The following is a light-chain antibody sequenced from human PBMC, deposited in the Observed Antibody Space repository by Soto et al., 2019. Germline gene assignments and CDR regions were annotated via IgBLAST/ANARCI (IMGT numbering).Light chain of an antibody. V-gene: IGKV3-20*01. Sequence: ELVLTQSPDTLSLSPGERATLSCRASQSVSSSFFAWYQQKPGQAPRLLIYAASNRATGLPDRFSGSGSGTDFTLTISRVEPEDFAVYYCQQYGELPGTFGQGTKVEIK. CDR2: AAS. CDR3: QQYGELPGT. CDR1: QSVSSSF. J-gene: IGKJ1*01.